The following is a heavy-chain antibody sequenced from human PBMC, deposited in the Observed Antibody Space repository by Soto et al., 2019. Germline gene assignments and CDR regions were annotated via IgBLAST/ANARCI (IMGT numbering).Heavy chain of an antibody. CDR3: AADPSGSYAFDI. CDR1: GFTFTSSA. CDR2: IVVGSGNT. D-gene: IGHD1-26*01. Sequence: ASVKVSCKASGFTFTSSAVQWVRQARGQRLEWIGWIVVGSGNTNYAQKFQERVTITRDMSTSTAYMELSSLRSEDTAVYYCAADPSGSYAFDIWGQGTMVTVSS. V-gene: IGHV1-58*01. J-gene: IGHJ3*02.